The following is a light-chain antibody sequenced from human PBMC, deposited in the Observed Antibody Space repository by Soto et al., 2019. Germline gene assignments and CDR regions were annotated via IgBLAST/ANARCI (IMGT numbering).Light chain of an antibody. CDR1: QSVNSF. V-gene: IGKV3-11*01. Sequence: ETVLTQSPATLSLSPGERATLSCRASQSVNSFLAWYQQKPGQAPRLLIYDTSNRATDIPARFSGSGSGTDFTLTISSLEPEDFAVYYCQQRSNRLLTFGGGTKVEIK. CDR2: DTS. CDR3: QQRSNRLLT. J-gene: IGKJ4*01.